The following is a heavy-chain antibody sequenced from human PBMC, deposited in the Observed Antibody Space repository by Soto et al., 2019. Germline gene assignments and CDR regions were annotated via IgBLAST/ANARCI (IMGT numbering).Heavy chain of an antibody. Sequence: EVQLWESGGGLVQPGGSLRLSCAVSGFTFSSHVMSWVRQAPGKGLEWVSAISGTGGTYYADSVKARFTISRDNSKNALYLQMNNLRDEDTAVYYCAKDRRGAYCSGGICYSPDYWGQGTLVIVSS. CDR3: AKDRRGAYCSGGICYSPDY. V-gene: IGHV3-23*01. CDR1: GFTFSSHV. J-gene: IGHJ4*02. CDR2: ISGTGGT. D-gene: IGHD2-15*01.